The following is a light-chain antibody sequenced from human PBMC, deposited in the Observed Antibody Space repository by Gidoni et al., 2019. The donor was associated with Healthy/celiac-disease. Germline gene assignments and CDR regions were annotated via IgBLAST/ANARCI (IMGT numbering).Light chain of an antibody. CDR3: QQRSNWPT. CDR2: DAS. Sequence: EIVLTQSPATLSLSPGERAPLSCRASQSVSSYLAWYQQNPGQAPSLLIYDASNRATGIPARFSGSGSGTDFTLTISSLEPEDFAVYYCQQRSNWPTFGPGTKVDIK. V-gene: IGKV3-11*01. J-gene: IGKJ3*01. CDR1: QSVSSY.